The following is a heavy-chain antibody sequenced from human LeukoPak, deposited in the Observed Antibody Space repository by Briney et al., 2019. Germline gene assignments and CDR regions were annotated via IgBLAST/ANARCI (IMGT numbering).Heavy chain of an antibody. CDR2: IRYDGSNK. D-gene: IGHD5-24*01. CDR1: GFTFSSYG. Sequence: PGGPLRPSCAASGFTFSSYGMHGFGQAPGKGLGWLAFIRYDGSNKYYADSVKGRFTISRDNSKNTLYLQMNSLRAEDTAVYYCAKDIRWLQFDAFDIWGQGTMVTVSS. V-gene: IGHV3-30*02. J-gene: IGHJ3*02. CDR3: AKDIRWLQFDAFDI.